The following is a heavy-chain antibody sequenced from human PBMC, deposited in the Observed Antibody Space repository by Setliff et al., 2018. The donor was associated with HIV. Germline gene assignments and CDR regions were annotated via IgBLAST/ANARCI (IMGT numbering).Heavy chain of an antibody. Sequence: SETLSLTCTVSGGSISGHYWSWIRQPPGRGLEWIGYIYSSGSTNFNPPLQSRVTISVDTSKNQFSLRLTSVTAEDTAVYYCAGDRHYSGLGSYGPWGPGTLVTVSS. D-gene: IGHD3-10*01. CDR2: IYSSGST. V-gene: IGHV4-59*11. CDR1: GGSISGHY. J-gene: IGHJ5*02. CDR3: AGDRHYSGLGSYGP.